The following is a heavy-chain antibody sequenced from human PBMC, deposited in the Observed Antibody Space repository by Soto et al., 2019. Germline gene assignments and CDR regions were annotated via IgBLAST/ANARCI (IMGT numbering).Heavy chain of an antibody. CDR3: ARVGGGYQLLHAFDI. CDR1: GFTFSSYS. V-gene: IGHV3-21*01. Sequence: GGSLRLSCAASGFTFSSYSMNWVRQAPGKGLEWVSSISRSSSYIYYADSVKGRFTISRDNAKNSLYLQMNSLRAEDTAVYYCARVGGGYQLLHAFDIWGQGTMVTGSS. J-gene: IGHJ3*02. CDR2: ISRSSSYI. D-gene: IGHD2-2*01.